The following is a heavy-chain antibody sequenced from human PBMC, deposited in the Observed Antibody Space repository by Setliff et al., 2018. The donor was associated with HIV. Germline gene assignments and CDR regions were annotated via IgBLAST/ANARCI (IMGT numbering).Heavy chain of an antibody. Sequence: SVKVSCKASGSTFTSYAINWVRQAPGQGLEWMGGIIPIFSTSNYAQWFQGRVTITADESTSTAYMELYNLRSEDTAMYYCTRGRGIIGALVYWGQGTLVTVSS. V-gene: IGHV1-69*13. CDR3: TRGRGIIGALVY. CDR2: IIPIFSTS. D-gene: IGHD2-21*01. J-gene: IGHJ4*02. CDR1: GSTFTSYA.